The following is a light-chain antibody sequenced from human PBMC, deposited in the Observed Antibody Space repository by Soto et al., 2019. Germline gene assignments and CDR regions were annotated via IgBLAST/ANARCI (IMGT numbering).Light chain of an antibody. J-gene: IGKJ4*01. CDR3: QQYGGSPFT. CDR2: GAS. Sequence: EIVLTQSPGTLSLSPGERVTLSCRASQSVYNNRLAWFQQKPGQAPRLLIYGASSRATGISDRFSGGGSGTDFTLTISRLEPEDFAVYYCQQYGGSPFTFGGGTRVEIK. CDR1: QSVYNNR. V-gene: IGKV3-20*01.